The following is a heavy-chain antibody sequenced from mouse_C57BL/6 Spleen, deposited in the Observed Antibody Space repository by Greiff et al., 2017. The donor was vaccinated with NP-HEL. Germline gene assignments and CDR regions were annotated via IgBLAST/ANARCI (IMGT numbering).Heavy chain of an antibody. CDR1: GFNIKDDY. CDR3: TTDRDWFAY. V-gene: IGHV14-4*01. CDR2: IDPENGDT. Sequence: EVQLQQSGAELVRPGASVKLSCTASGFNIKDDYMHWVKQRPEQGLEWIGWIDPENGDTEYASKFQGTATIPADTSSNTAYLQLSSLTSEDTAVYYCTTDRDWFAYWGQGTLVTVSA. J-gene: IGHJ3*01.